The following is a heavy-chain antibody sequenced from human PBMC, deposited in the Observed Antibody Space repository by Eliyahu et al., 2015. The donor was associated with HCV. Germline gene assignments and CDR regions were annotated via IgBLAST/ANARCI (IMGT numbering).Heavy chain of an antibody. D-gene: IGHD3-9*01. V-gene: IGHV3-23*01. CDR3: AKDDRLPYYDILTGYYNWGGDDY. Sequence: EVQLLESGGGLVQPGGSLRLSCAASGFTFSSYGMTWVRXAPGKGREWVSAISGSGGSTFYADSVKGRFTISRDNSKDTLYLQMNSLRAEDTAVYYCAKDDRLPYYDILTGYYNWGGDDYWGQGTLVTVSS. CDR1: GFTFSSYG. J-gene: IGHJ4*02. CDR2: ISGSGGST.